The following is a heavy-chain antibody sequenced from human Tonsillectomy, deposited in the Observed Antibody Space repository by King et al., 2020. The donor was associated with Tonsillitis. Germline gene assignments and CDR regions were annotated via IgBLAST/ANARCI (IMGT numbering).Heavy chain of an antibody. CDR2: IYHSGST. CDR3: ARRRWNAFDL. J-gene: IGHJ3*01. CDR1: GGSISSSNW. V-gene: IGHV4-4*02. Sequence: VQLQESGPGLVKPSGTLSLTCAVSGGSISSSNWWSGVRQPPGKGLEWSGEIYHSGSTKYNPSLNSRVTMSVDKSKNQFSLKLSSVTAADTAVYYCARRRWNAFDLWGQGTRVTVSS. D-gene: IGHD5-24*01.